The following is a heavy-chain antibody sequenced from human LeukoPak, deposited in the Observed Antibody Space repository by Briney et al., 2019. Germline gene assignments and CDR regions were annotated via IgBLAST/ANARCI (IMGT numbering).Heavy chain of an antibody. CDR3: ARGGVYSSSWYPE. D-gene: IGHD6-13*01. CDR2: INHSGST. CDR1: GGSFSGYY. J-gene: IGHJ4*02. V-gene: IGHV4-34*01. Sequence: PSETLSLTCAVYGGSFSGYYWSWIRQPPGKGLEWIGEINHSGSTNYNPSLKSRVTISVDTSENQFSLKLSSVTAADTAVYYCARGGVYSSSWYPEWGQGTLVTVSS.